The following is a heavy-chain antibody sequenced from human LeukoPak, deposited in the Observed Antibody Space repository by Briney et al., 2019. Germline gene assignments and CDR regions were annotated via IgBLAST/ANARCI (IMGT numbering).Heavy chain of an antibody. Sequence: ASVKVSCKASGYTFTGYYMHWVRQAPGQGLEWMGWISAYNGNTNYAQKLQGRVTMTTDTSTSTAYMELRSLRSDDTAVYYCARDGPYYDRSPVHWGQGTLVTVSS. CDR1: GYTFTGYY. J-gene: IGHJ4*02. D-gene: IGHD3-22*01. CDR3: ARDGPYYDRSPVH. V-gene: IGHV1-18*04. CDR2: ISAYNGNT.